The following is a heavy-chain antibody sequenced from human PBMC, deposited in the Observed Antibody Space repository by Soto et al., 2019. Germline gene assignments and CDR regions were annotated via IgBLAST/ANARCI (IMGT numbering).Heavy chain of an antibody. V-gene: IGHV3-7*01. D-gene: IGHD1-26*01. CDR2: INQDGSEK. CDR3: SGRVGDAF. Sequence: EVHLEESGGGLVQTGGSLRLSCAIFESTVSRDWMNWVRQAPGKGLEWVAHINQDGSEKYYVDSVKGPCTISRDNAKKSRCMLMTSLSPAVTARYYCSGRVGDAFWGQGSLVTVSS. CDR1: ESTVSRDW. J-gene: IGHJ4*02.